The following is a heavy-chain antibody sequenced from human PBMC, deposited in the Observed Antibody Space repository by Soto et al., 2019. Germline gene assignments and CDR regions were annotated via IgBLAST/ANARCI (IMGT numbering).Heavy chain of an antibody. J-gene: IGHJ6*02. CDR3: ASSSTGLSYYYYGMDV. Sequence: QVQLVQSGAEVKKPGSSVKVSCKASGGTFSSYAISWVRQAPGQGLEWMGGITPIFGTANYAQKFQGRVTITADKSTSTAYMELSSLRSEDTAVYSCASSSTGLSYYYYGMDVWGQGTTVTVSS. CDR1: GGTFSSYA. CDR2: ITPIFGTA. V-gene: IGHV1-69*06. D-gene: IGHD6-6*01.